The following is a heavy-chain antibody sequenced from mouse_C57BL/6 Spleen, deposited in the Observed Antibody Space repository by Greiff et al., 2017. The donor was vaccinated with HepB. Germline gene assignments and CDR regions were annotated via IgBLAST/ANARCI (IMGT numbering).Heavy chain of an antibody. CDR3: ARKDGSSFYWYFDV. J-gene: IGHJ1*03. Sequence: EVQGVESGGDLVKPGGSLKLSCAASGFTFSSYGMSWVRQTPDKRLEWVATISSGGSYTYYPDSVKGRFTISRDNAKNTLYLQMSSLKSEDTAMYYCARKDGSSFYWYFDVWGTGTTVTVSS. CDR1: GFTFSSYG. D-gene: IGHD1-1*01. V-gene: IGHV5-6*01. CDR2: ISSGGSYT.